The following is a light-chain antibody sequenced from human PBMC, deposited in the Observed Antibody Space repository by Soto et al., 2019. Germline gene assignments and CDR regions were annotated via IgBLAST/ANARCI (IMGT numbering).Light chain of an antibody. CDR2: RNN. J-gene: IGLJ2*01. V-gene: IGLV1-47*01. CDR1: SSNIGSNY. CDR3: AAWDDSLSGVV. Sequence: QAVVTQPPSASGTPGQRGTISCSGSSSNIGSNYVYWYQQLPGTVPQLLIYRNNERPSGVPDRFSGSKSGTSASLAISGLRSEDEADYYCAAWDDSLSGVVFGGGTKLTVL.